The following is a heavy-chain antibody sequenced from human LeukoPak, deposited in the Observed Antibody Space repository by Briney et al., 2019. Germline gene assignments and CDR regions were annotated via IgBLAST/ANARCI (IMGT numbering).Heavy chain of an antibody. CDR3: ARVLVLALGYCSSTSCSTLGAFDI. D-gene: IGHD2-2*01. CDR1: GFTFSDYY. CDR2: ISSSGSTI. Sequence: GGSLRLSCAASGFTFSDYYMSWIRPAPGKGLEWVSYISSSGSTIYQADSVKGRFTISRDNAKNSLYLQMNSLRAEDTAVYYCARVLVLALGYCSSTSCSTLGAFDIWGQGTMVTVSS. J-gene: IGHJ3*02. V-gene: IGHV3-11*01.